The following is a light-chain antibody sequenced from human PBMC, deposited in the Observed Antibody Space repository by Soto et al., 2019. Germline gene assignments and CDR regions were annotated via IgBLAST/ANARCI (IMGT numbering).Light chain of an antibody. CDR3: QQYGSSPRT. CDR1: QSVSSN. CDR2: GAS. J-gene: IGKJ1*01. V-gene: IGKV3-15*01. Sequence: EIVMTQSSATLPVSPGARAPLSCRASQSVSSNLAWYQQKPGQAPRFLIYGASTRATGIPARFSGSGSGTDFTLTIRRLEPDDFAVYYCQQYGSSPRTFGQGTKVDIK.